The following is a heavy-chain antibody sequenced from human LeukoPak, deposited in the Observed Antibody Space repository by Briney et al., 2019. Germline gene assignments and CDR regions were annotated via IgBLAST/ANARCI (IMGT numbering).Heavy chain of an antibody. D-gene: IGHD3-3*01. V-gene: IGHV3-23*01. CDR2: ISGSGGST. Sequence: PGGSLRLSCAASGFTFSSYWMHWVRQAPGKGLEWVSAISGSGGSTYYADSVKGRFTISRDNSKNTLYLQMNSLRAEDTAVYYCAKDQAIFGVVLSWGQGTLVTVSS. J-gene: IGHJ5*02. CDR1: GFTFSSYW. CDR3: AKDQAIFGVVLS.